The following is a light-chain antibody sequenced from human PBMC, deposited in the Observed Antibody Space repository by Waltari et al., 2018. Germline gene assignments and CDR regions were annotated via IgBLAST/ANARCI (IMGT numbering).Light chain of an antibody. V-gene: IGLV2-11*01. J-gene: IGLJ3*02. Sequence: QSALTQPRSVSGSPGQSVTVPCTVTSSHGGCYNYVYWYQPHPGKAPKLMIYDVTNRPSGVPDRFSRSKSGNTASLAISGLQTEDEADYYGCSYAGSYTWVFGGGTKLTVL. CDR3: CSYAGSYTWV. CDR1: SSHGGCYNY. CDR2: DVT.